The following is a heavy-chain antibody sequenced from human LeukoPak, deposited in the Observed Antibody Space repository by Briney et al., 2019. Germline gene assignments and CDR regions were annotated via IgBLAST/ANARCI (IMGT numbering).Heavy chain of an antibody. D-gene: IGHD2-21*02. V-gene: IGHV3-23*01. CDR2: ISDSGSKT. Sequence: GGSLRLSCAASGFTFSSFAMSWVRQAPGKGLEWVSGISDSGSKTYYADSVKGRFTISRDNSKNTLYLQMTGLRVDDTAVYYCAKDPLPHADPSTAFDYWGQGTPVTVSS. CDR3: AKDPLPHADPSTAFDY. CDR1: GFTFSSFA. J-gene: IGHJ4*02.